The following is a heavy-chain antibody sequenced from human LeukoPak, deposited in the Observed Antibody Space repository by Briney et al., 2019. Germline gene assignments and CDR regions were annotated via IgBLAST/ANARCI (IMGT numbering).Heavy chain of an antibody. CDR2: INPNRGGT. CDR3: ARGSGRDSSGYY. Sequence: GASVKVSCKASGYTFTGYYMHWVRKAPGQELEWMGWINPNRGGTNYAQKFQGRVAMTRDTSISTAYMELSRLRSDDTAVYYCARGSGRDSSGYYWGQGTLVTVSS. V-gene: IGHV1-2*02. J-gene: IGHJ4*02. CDR1: GYTFTGYY. D-gene: IGHD3-22*01.